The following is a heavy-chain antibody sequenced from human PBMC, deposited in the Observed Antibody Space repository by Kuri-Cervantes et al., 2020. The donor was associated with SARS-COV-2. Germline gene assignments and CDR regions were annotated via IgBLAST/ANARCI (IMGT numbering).Heavy chain of an antibody. V-gene: IGHV3-30*02. Sequence: GGSLRLSCGASGFTLSSVGMHWVHQTPGKGLDGVAFIRYDGNSKFYAYSVKGRFTISRDNSRNTLFLQMSGLKSEDTSIYYCAKDRGAYQNALAYWGQGTLVTVSS. CDR3: AKDRGAYQNALAY. CDR1: GFTLSSVG. J-gene: IGHJ4*02. D-gene: IGHD2-21*01. CDR2: IRYDGNSK.